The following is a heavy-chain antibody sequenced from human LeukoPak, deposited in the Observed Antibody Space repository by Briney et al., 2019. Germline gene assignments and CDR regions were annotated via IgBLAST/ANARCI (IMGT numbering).Heavy chain of an antibody. CDR1: GDSVSSNSAA. CDR3: ARVRWDSGWYPIDY. Sequence: SQTLSLTCAISGDSVSSNSAAWSWIRQSPSRGLEWLGRTYYWSKWYNDYAVSVKSRITINPDTSKNQFSLQLNSVTPEDTAVYYCARVRWDSGWYPIDYWGQGTLVTVSS. CDR2: TYYWSKWYN. V-gene: IGHV6-1*01. J-gene: IGHJ4*02. D-gene: IGHD6-19*01.